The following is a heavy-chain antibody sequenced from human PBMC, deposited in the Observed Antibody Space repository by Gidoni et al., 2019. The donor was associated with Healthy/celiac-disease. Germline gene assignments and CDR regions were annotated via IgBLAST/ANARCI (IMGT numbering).Heavy chain of an antibody. J-gene: IGHJ3*02. V-gene: IGHV4-34*01. CDR2: INHSGST. CDR1: GGSFSGYY. D-gene: IGHD3-3*01. CDR3: ARGPRITIFGVRGAFDI. Sequence: QLQLQQWGAGLLKPSETLSLTCAVYGGSFSGYYWSWIRQPPGKGLEWIGEINHSGSTNYNPSLKSRVTISVDTSKNQFSLKLSSVTAADTAVYYCARGPRITIFGVRGAFDIWGQGTMVTVSS.